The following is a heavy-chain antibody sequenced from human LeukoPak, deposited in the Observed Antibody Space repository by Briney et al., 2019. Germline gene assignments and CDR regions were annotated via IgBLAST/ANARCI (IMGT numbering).Heavy chain of an antibody. D-gene: IGHD6-6*01. CDR3: ASSEGEYSSSFDY. CDR1: GFTFSDYY. CDR2: ISSSGSTI. Sequence: GGSLRLSCAASGFTFSDYYMSWIRQAPGKGLEWVSYISSSGSTIYYADSVKGRFTISRDNAKNSLYLQMNSVRAEDTAVYYCASSEGEYSSSFDYWGQGTLVTVSS. J-gene: IGHJ4*02. V-gene: IGHV3-11*04.